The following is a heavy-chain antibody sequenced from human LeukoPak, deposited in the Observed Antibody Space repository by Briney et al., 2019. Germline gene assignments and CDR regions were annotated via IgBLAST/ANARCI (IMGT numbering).Heavy chain of an antibody. D-gene: IGHD6-13*01. Sequence: SETLSLTCTVSGDSISNYYWSWIRQPAGKGLEWIGRIYTSGSTNYNPSLKSRVTISVDTSKNQFSLKLSSVTAADTAVYYCARDLIAAAGGLTNWFDPWGQGTLVTVSS. J-gene: IGHJ5*02. CDR2: IYTSGST. CDR3: ARDLIAAAGGLTNWFDP. CDR1: GDSISNYY. V-gene: IGHV4-4*07.